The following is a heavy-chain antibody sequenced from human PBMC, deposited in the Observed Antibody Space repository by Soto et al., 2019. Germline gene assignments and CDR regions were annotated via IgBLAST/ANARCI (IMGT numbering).Heavy chain of an antibody. V-gene: IGHV1-18*01. CDR2: ISTFNGNP. Sequence: QVQLVQSGPEVKKPGASVKVSCKASGYTFTNYRISWARQAPGQGLEWMGWISTFNGNPNYAQKFQGRVTMTTDTSTSTAYVELRSLRFYDTAVYYCARMSSDWPENPWGQGTLVTVSS. D-gene: IGHD6-19*01. CDR3: ARMSSDWPENP. J-gene: IGHJ5*02. CDR1: GYTFTNYR.